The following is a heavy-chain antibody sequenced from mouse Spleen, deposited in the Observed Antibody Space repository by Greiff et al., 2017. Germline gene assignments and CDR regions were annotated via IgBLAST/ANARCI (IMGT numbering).Heavy chain of an antibody. CDR3: ARRDLAWFAY. Sequence: VQLQESGAELVKPGASVKMSCKASGYTFTSYWITWVKQRPGQGLEWIGDIYPGSGSTNYNEKFKSKATLTVDTSSSTAYMQLSSLTSEDSAVYYCARRDLAWFAYWGQGTLVTVSA. J-gene: IGHJ3*01. D-gene: IGHD3-3*01. V-gene: IGHV1-55*01. CDR1: GYTFTSYW. CDR2: IYPGSGST.